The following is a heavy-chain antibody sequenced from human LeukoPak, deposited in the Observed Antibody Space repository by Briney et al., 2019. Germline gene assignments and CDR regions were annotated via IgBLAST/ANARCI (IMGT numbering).Heavy chain of an antibody. Sequence: SETLSLTCTVSGGSISSSSYYWGWTRQPPGKGLEWIGSIYYSGSTYYNPSLKSRVTISVDTSKNQFSLKLSSVTAVDTAVYYCAIRTCGGDCLDYWGQGTLVTVSS. CDR3: AIRTCGGDCLDY. CDR2: IYYSGST. J-gene: IGHJ4*02. CDR1: GGSISSSSYY. D-gene: IGHD2-21*02. V-gene: IGHV4-39*07.